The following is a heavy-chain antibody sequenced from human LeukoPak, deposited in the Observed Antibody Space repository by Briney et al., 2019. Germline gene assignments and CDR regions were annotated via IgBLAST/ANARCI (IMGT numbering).Heavy chain of an antibody. Sequence: ASVKVSCKASGYTFTGYYMHWVRQAPGQGLEWMGWIKPNSGGTNYAQKFQGRVTMTRDTSISTAYMELSRLRSDDTAVYYCARVVDSSGYYSEWFDYWGQGTLVTVSS. V-gene: IGHV1-2*02. D-gene: IGHD3-22*01. CDR3: ARVVDSSGYYSEWFDY. CDR1: GYTFTGYY. CDR2: IKPNSGGT. J-gene: IGHJ4*02.